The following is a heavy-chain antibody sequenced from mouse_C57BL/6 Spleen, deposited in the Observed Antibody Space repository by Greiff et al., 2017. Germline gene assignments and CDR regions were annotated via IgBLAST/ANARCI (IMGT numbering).Heavy chain of an antibody. Sequence: VQLQQSGPELVKPGASVKMSCKASGYTFTDYNMHWVKQSHGKSLEWIGYINPNNGGTSYNQKFKGKDTLTVNKSSSTAYMELRSLTSEDSAVYYCARGDYDGYYVGYWGQGTTLTVSS. V-gene: IGHV1-22*01. J-gene: IGHJ2*01. CDR2: INPNNGGT. CDR1: GYTFTDYN. CDR3: ARGDYDGYYVGY. D-gene: IGHD2-3*01.